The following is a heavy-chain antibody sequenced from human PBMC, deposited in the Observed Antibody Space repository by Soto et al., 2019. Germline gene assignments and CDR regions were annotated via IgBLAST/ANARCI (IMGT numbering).Heavy chain of an antibody. CDR1: GGTFNSYA. D-gene: IGHD3-22*01. CDR2: TIPMFGTT. J-gene: IGHJ6*02. V-gene: IGHV1-69*12. CDR3: TRCGIRYHSIGYYLGIDGMDV. Sequence: QVQLVQSGVEVKKPESSVRVSCKASGGTFNSYAITWVRQAPGQGLEWMGGTIPMFGTTNYAEKFQGRVTITADESTNTAYMELSSLRSEDTAVYYCTRCGIRYHSIGYYLGIDGMDVWGQGTTVIVSS.